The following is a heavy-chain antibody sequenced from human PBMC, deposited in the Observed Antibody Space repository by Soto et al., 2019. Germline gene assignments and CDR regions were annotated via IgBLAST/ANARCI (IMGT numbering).Heavy chain of an antibody. J-gene: IGHJ3*02. D-gene: IGHD2-2*01. Sequence: PSETLSLTCTVYGGSINSAYYSWSWIRQHLGKGLEWIGYIYYSGSTYYNPSLKSRVTISVDTSKNQFSLKLSSVTAADTAVYYCARDAGCSSTSCYDTRAFDIWGQGTMVT. V-gene: IGHV4-31*03. CDR2: IYYSGST. CDR3: ARDAGCSSTSCYDTRAFDI. CDR1: GGSINSAYYS.